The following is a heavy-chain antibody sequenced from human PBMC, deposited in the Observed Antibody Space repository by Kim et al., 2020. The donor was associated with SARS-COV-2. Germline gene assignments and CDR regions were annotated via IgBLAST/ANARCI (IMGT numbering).Heavy chain of an antibody. CDR2: IYPDDSDT. J-gene: IGHJ5*02. D-gene: IGHD2-15*01. V-gene: IGHV5-51*01. CDR3: VRWSGGAVVVAPTWFDP. CDR1: GYSFTSYW. Sequence: GESLQISCKGSGYSFTSYWIGWVRQMPGKGLEWMGIIYPDDSDTRYSPSFQGQVTISADKSISTAYLQWSSLKASDTAMYYCVRWSGGAVVVAPTWFDPWGQGTLVTVSS.